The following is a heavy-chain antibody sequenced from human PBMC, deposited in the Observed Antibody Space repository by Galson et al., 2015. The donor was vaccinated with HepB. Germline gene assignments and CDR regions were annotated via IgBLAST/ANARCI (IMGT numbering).Heavy chain of an antibody. CDR3: ARARIVVVPAANEDYYYYYYMDV. V-gene: IGHV1-69*13. J-gene: IGHJ6*03. D-gene: IGHD2-2*01. CDR1: GGTFSSYA. CDR2: IIPIFGTA. Sequence: SVKVSCKASGGTFSSYAISWVRQAPGQGLEWMGGIIPIFGTANYAQKFQGRVTITADESTSTAYMELSSLRSEDTAVYYCARARIVVVPAANEDYYYYYYMDVWGKGTTVTVSS.